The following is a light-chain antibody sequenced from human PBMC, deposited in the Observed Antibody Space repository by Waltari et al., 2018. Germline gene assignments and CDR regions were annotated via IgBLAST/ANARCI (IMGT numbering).Light chain of an antibody. V-gene: IGKV3-20*01. CDR1: QSVSSSF. J-gene: IGKJ4*01. Sequence: IVLTPSPATLSLSPGERATLSCRASQSVSSSFLAWYQQKPGQAPRLLIYGASSRATGIPDRFSGSGSGTDFTLTISRLEPEDFAVYYCQQYGSSLFTFGGGTKVEIK. CDR2: GAS. CDR3: QQYGSSLFT.